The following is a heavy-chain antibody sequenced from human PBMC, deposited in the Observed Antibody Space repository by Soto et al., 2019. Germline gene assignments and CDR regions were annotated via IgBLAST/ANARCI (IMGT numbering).Heavy chain of an antibody. D-gene: IGHD6-13*01. CDR2: IFSNAER. V-gene: IGHV2-26*01. Sequence: QVTLKESGPVLVKPTETLTLTRNVSGFSLSNTRVGVSWIRQPPGKTLEWLAHIFSNAERSYSTSLESRLTIFRDTSKSQVVLTMTNMDPVDTATYYCARTRGYLEAFDYWGQGTLVTVSS. J-gene: IGHJ4*02. CDR1: GFSLSNTRVG. CDR3: ARTRGYLEAFDY.